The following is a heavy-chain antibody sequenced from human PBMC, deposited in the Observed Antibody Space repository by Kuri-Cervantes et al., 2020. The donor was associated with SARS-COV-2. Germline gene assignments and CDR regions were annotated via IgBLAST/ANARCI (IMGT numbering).Heavy chain of an antibody. CDR3: ARLEATNYFDY. J-gene: IGHJ4*02. V-gene: IGHV3-66*02. Sequence: GGSLRLSCAASGFTVSSNYMSWVRQAPGKGLEWVSVIYSGGSTYYADSVKGRFTISRDNSKNTLYLQMNSLRAEDTAVYYCARLEATNYFDYWGQGTLVTVSS. D-gene: IGHD1-26*01. CDR1: GFTVSSNY. CDR2: IYSGGST.